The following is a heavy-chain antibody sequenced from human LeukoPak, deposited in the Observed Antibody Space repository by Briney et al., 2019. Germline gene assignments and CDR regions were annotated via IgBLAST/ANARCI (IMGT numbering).Heavy chain of an antibody. D-gene: IGHD3-3*01. Sequence: ASVKVSCKASGGTFSSHAINWVRQAPGQGLEWMGGIIPISSTRKYAQKFQGRVTITADESTSTVFTELSSLRSEDTAVYYCARPRTYYDSWSGYPPFDYWGQGTLVTVSS. CDR2: IIPISSTR. J-gene: IGHJ4*02. V-gene: IGHV1-69*13. CDR3: ARPRTYYDSWSGYPPFDY. CDR1: GGTFSSHA.